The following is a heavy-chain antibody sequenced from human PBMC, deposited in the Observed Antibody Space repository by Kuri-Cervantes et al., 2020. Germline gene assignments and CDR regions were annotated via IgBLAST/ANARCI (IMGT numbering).Heavy chain of an antibody. CDR1: GYTFTGYY. J-gene: IGHJ2*01. CDR2: INPNSGGT. CDR3: ARGVVTATTPSSYFDL. V-gene: IGHV1-2*04. D-gene: IGHD2-21*02. Sequence: ASVKVSCKASGYTFTGYYMHWVRQAPGQGLEWMGWINPNSGGTNYAQKFQGWVTMTRDTSISTAYMELSRLRSDDTAVYYCARGVVTATTPSSYFDLWGRGTLVTVSS.